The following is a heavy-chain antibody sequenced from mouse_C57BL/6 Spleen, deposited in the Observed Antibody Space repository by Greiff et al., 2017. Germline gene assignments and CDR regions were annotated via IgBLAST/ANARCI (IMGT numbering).Heavy chain of an antibody. D-gene: IGHD4-1*01. CDR2: IYPGDGDT. CDR3: ARGLTGTIDFDY. V-gene: IGHV1-80*01. CDR1: GYAFSSYW. Sequence: VKLMESGAELVKPGASVKISCKASGYAFSSYWLNWVKQRPGKGLEWIGQIYPGDGDTNYNGKFKGKATLTADKSSSTAYMQLSSLTSEDSAVYFCARGLTGTIDFDYWGQGTTLTVSS. J-gene: IGHJ2*01.